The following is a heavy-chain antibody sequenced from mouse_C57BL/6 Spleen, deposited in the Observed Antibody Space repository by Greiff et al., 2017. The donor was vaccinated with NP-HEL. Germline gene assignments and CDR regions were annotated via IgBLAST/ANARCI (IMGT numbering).Heavy chain of an antibody. D-gene: IGHD2-5*01. Sequence: QVQLQQSGPELVKPGASVKISCKASGYAFSSSWMNWVKQRPGKGLEWIGRIYPGDGDTNYNGKFKGKATLTADKSSSTAYMQLSSLTSEDSAVYFCARERSKGAMDYWGQGTSVTVSS. V-gene: IGHV1-82*01. CDR1: GYAFSSSW. CDR3: ARERSKGAMDY. CDR2: IYPGDGDT. J-gene: IGHJ4*01.